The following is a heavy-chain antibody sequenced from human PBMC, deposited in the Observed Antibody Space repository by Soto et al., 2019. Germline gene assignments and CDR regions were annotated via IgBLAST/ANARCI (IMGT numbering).Heavy chain of an antibody. D-gene: IGHD2-15*01. CDR1: GGTFSSYA. CDR2: IIPIFGTA. CDR3: ARDTVVVAATGEIFRMDV. J-gene: IGHJ6*02. V-gene: IGHV1-69*06. Sequence: SVKVSCKASGGTFSSYAISWVRQAPGQGLEWMGGIIPIFGTANYAQKFQGRVTITADKSTSTAYMELSSLRSEDTAVYYCARDTVVVAATGEIFRMDVWGQGTTVTVSS.